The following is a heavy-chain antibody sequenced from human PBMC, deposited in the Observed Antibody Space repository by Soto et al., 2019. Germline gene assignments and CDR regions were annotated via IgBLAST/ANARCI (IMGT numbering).Heavy chain of an antibody. J-gene: IGHJ5*02. D-gene: IGHD6-13*01. CDR3: AKDGTLTGYSSSEPENWFDP. CDR1: GFTFSSYA. CDR2: ISGSGGST. Sequence: GGSLRLSCAASGFTFSSYAMSWVRQAPGKGLEWVSAISGSGGSTYYADSVKGRFTISRDNSKNTLYLQMNSLRAEDTAVYYCAKDGTLTGYSSSEPENWFDPWGQGTLVTVSS. V-gene: IGHV3-23*01.